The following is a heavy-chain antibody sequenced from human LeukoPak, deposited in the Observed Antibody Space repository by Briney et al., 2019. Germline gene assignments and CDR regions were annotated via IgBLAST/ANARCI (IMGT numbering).Heavy chain of an antibody. D-gene: IGHD6-13*01. J-gene: IGHJ4*02. CDR1: GFTFGSYA. CDR3: ARDQVSIAGTGIDY. CDR2: ISGSGGST. V-gene: IGHV3-23*01. Sequence: GGSLRLSCAASGFTFGSYAMSWVRQAPGKGLEWVSAISGSGGSTYYADSVKGRFTISRDNAKNSLFLQMNSLRAEDTAVYYCARDQVSIAGTGIDYWGQGTLVTVSS.